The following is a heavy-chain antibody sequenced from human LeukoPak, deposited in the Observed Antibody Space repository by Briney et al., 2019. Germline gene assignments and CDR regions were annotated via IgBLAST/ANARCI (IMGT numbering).Heavy chain of an antibody. CDR3: ARDRNDVGNYYYYYMDV. D-gene: IGHD1-1*01. CDR1: GGSISNYY. V-gene: IGHV4-59*01. CDR2: IYYSGST. Sequence: SETLSLTCTVSGGSISNYYWGWIRQPPGKGLEWIGYIYYSGSTNYNPSLKSRVTISVDTFKNQFSLKLSSVTAADTAVYYCARDRNDVGNYYYYYMDVWGKGTTVTVSS. J-gene: IGHJ6*03.